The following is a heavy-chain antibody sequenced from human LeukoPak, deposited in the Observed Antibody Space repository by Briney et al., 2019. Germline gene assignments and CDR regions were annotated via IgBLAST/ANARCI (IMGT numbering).Heavy chain of an antibody. CDR2: ICYDGSNK. CDR3: ARGTYYYDSSAKSPPYYYGMDV. Sequence: PGGSLRLSCAASGVTFSSYGMHWVRQAPGKGLEWVAVICYDGSNKYYADSVKGRFTISRDNSKNTLYLQMNSLRAEDTAVYYCARGTYYYDSSAKSPPYYYGMDVWGQGTTVTVSS. D-gene: IGHD3-22*01. CDR1: GVTFSSYG. V-gene: IGHV3-33*01. J-gene: IGHJ6*02.